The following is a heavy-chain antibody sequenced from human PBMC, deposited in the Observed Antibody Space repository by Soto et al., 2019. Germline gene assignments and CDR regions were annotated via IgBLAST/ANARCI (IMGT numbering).Heavy chain of an antibody. D-gene: IGHD3-16*01. J-gene: IGHJ6*02. V-gene: IGHV4-61*01. CDR1: GGSVSSGSYY. CDR2: IYYSGST. Sequence: QVQLQESGPGLVKPSETLSLTCTVSGGSVSSGSYYWSWIRQPPGKGLEWIGYIYYSGSTNYNPSLKSRVTISVDTSKNQFSLKLSSVTAADTAVYYCARVGSYYGMDVWSQGTTVTVSS. CDR3: ARVGSYYGMDV.